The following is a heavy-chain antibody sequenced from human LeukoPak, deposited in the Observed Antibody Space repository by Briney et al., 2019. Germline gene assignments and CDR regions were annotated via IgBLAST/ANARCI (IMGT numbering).Heavy chain of an antibody. CDR3: ARVVPDPYYFDY. CDR2: IYYGGST. J-gene: IGHJ4*02. D-gene: IGHD2-2*01. Sequence: PSETLSLTCTVSGGSISSGGYYWSWIRQHPGKGLEWIGYIYYGGSTYYNPSLKSRVTISVDTSKNQFSLKLSSVTAADTAVYYCARVVPDPYYFDYWGQGTLVTVSS. V-gene: IGHV4-31*03. CDR1: GGSISSGGYY.